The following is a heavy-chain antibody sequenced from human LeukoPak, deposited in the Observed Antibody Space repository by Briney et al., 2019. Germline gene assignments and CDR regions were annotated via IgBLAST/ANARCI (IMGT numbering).Heavy chain of an antibody. Sequence: ASVKVSCKASGYTFTGYYMHWVRQAPGQGLEWMGWINPNSGGTNYAQKFQGRVTITRDTSISTAYMELSRLRSDDTAVYYCARESPGIAVAGYYFDYWGQGTLVTVSS. J-gene: IGHJ4*02. D-gene: IGHD6-19*01. V-gene: IGHV1-2*02. CDR3: ARESPGIAVAGYYFDY. CDR2: INPNSGGT. CDR1: GYTFTGYY.